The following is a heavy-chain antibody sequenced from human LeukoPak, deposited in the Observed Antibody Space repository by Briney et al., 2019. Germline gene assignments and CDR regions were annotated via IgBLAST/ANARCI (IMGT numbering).Heavy chain of an antibody. J-gene: IGHJ4*02. CDR2: IWPDGSYK. Sequence: GGSLRLSCATSGFTFSTYGIHWVRHAPGKGLEWVAAIWPDGSYKYYADSVKGRFTISRDNSKNTVYLQMNTLRDEDTAVYYCARAVGPFDYWGQGTLVTVSS. D-gene: IGHD3-16*01. V-gene: IGHV3-33*01. CDR1: GFTFSTYG. CDR3: ARAVGPFDY.